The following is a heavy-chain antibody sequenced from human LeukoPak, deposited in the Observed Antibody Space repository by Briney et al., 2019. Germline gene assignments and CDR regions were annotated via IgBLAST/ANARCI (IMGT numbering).Heavy chain of an antibody. Sequence: GGSLRLSCAASGFTFSDYYMSWIRQAPGKGLEWVSYISSSGSTIYYADSVEGRFTISRDNAKNSLYLQMNSLRAEDTAVYYCAREMPYYDILSGYYKDPFFDYWGQGTLVTVSS. CDR2: ISSSGSTI. CDR1: GFTFSDYY. J-gene: IGHJ4*02. CDR3: AREMPYYDILSGYYKDPFFDY. V-gene: IGHV3-11*01. D-gene: IGHD3-9*01.